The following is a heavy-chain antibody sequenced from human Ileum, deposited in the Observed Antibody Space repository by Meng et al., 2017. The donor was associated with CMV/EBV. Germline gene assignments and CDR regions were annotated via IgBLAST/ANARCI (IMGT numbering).Heavy chain of an antibody. D-gene: IGHD6-13*01. Sequence: GESLKISCAGTGFALSDYYVDWVRQAPGKGLEWIGQIRNKDQGYSTQYAASVRGRFRLSRDDSKNTLYLQMNSLRAEDTAVYYCAKAPGSSSSDYWGQGTLVTVSS. J-gene: IGHJ4*02. CDR1: GFALSDYY. CDR2: IRNKDQGYST. V-gene: IGHV3-72*01. CDR3: AKAPGSSSSDY.